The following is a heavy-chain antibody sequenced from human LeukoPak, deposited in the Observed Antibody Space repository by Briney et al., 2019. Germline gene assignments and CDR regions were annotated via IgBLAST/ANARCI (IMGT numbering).Heavy chain of an antibody. J-gene: IGHJ4*02. Sequence: GASVKVSCKVSGYTLTELSMHWVRQAPGKGLEWMGGFDPEDGETIYAQKFQGRVTMTEDTSTDTAYMELSCLRSEDTAVYYCATELGYCSSTSCPLGYWGQGTLVTVSS. CDR3: ATELGYCSSTSCPLGY. V-gene: IGHV1-24*01. D-gene: IGHD2-2*01. CDR1: GYTLTELS. CDR2: FDPEDGET.